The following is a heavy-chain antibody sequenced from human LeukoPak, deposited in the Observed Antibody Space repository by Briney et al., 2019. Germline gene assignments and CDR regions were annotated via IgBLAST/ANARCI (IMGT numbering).Heavy chain of an antibody. V-gene: IGHV4-34*01. Sequence: SETLSLTCAVYGGSFSGYYWSWIRQPPGEGLEWIGEINHSGSTNYNPSLKSRVTISVDTSKNQFSLKLSSVTAADTAVYYCARKDSSGYFDNWFDPWGQGTLVTVSS. J-gene: IGHJ5*02. CDR1: GGSFSGYY. D-gene: IGHD3-22*01. CDR3: ARKDSSGYFDNWFDP. CDR2: INHSGST.